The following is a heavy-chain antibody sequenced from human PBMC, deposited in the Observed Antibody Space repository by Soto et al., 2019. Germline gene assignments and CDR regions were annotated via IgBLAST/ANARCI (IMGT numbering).Heavy chain of an antibody. CDR3: VKDESINSYTGRFRH. D-gene: IGHD1-1*01. CDR1: GFTFDDYA. Sequence: GGSLRLSCAASGFTFDDYAMHWVRQVPGKGLEWVSGINWNSGSIGYGDSVKGRFAISRDNAKNSLHLQMNSLSAEDTAFYYCVKDESINSYTGRFRHWGRGTLVTVSS. CDR2: INWNSGSI. J-gene: IGHJ1*01. V-gene: IGHV3-9*01.